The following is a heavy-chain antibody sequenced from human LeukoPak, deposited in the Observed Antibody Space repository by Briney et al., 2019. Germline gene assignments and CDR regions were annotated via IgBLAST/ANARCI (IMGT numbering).Heavy chain of an antibody. J-gene: IGHJ4*02. CDR1: GGSISSYY. Sequence: SETLSLTCTVSGGSISSYYWSWIRQPPGKGLEWIGYIYYSGSTNYNPSLKSRVTISVDTSKNQFSLELSSVTAADTAVYYCARDGRGYPAYYFDYWGQGTLVTVSS. CDR2: IYYSGST. CDR3: ARDGRGYPAYYFDY. D-gene: IGHD3-22*01. V-gene: IGHV4-59*01.